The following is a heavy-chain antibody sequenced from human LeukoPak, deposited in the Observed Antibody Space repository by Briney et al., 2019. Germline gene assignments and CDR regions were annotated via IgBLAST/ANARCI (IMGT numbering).Heavy chain of an antibody. D-gene: IGHD2-2*01. CDR3: AKGSDQVVVVPAAMVRALMDV. CDR1: GFTFDDYA. Sequence: GGSLRLSCAASGFTFDDYAMHWVRQAPGKGLEWVSLISGDGGSTYYADSVKGRFTISRDNSKNSLYLQMNSPRTEDTALYYRAKGSDQVVVVPAAMVRALMDVWGQGTTVTVSS. V-gene: IGHV3-43*02. CDR2: ISGDGGST. J-gene: IGHJ6*02.